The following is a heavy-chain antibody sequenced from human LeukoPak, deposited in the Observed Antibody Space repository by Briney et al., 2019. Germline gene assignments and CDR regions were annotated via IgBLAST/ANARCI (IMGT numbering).Heavy chain of an antibody. V-gene: IGHV1-8*01. CDR3: ARRLRRYSSSWYEVVGAFDI. Sequence: ASVKVSCKASGYTFTSYDINWVRQATGQGLEWMGWMNPNSGNTGYAQKFQGRVTMTRNTSISTAYMELSSLRSEDTAVYYCARRLRRYSSSWYEVVGAFDIWGQGTMVTVSS. CDR2: MNPNSGNT. D-gene: IGHD6-13*01. J-gene: IGHJ3*02. CDR1: GYTFTSYD.